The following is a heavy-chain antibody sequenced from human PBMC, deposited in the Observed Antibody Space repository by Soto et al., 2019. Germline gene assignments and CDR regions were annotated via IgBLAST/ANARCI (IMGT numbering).Heavy chain of an antibody. CDR2: VYYSGTT. D-gene: IGHD5-18*01. V-gene: IGHV4-61*05. J-gene: IGHJ5*02. Sequence: PSETLSLTCTVSGGSIDSGDYYWSWIRQPPGKGLEWIGYVYYSGTTNYNPFLKSRVTLSLDKSKNQFSLKMNSVTAADTAVYYCALRGYSYGYNWFDPWGQGTLVTVSS. CDR3: ALRGYSYGYNWFDP. CDR1: GGSIDSGDYY.